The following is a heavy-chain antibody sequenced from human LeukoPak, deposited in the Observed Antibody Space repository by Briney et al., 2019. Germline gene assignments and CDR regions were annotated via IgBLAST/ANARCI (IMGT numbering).Heavy chain of an antibody. CDR3: AAYYTSSDY. CDR2: ISISGGST. J-gene: IGHJ4*02. CDR1: GFSFSSYA. V-gene: IGHV3-23*01. D-gene: IGHD3-3*01. Sequence: TGGSLRLSCAASGFSFSSYAMSWVRQAPGKGVEWVSAISISGGSTYYADSVKGRFTISRDNSKNTMYLQMNSLRAEGTAVYYCAAYYTSSDYWGQGTLVTVSS.